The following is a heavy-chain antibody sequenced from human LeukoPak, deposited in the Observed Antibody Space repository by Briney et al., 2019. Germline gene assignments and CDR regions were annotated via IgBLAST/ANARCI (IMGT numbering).Heavy chain of an antibody. CDR1: GFTFSSYS. D-gene: IGHD3-16*01. Sequence: PGGSLRLSCAASGFTFSSYSMNWVRQAPGKGLEWVSSISTSSSYIYSAGSVKGRFTISRDNAKSSLYLQMNSLRAEDTAVYYCVRDTFSPDAFDIWGQGTMVTVSS. CDR2: ISTSSSYI. V-gene: IGHV3-21*01. CDR3: VRDTFSPDAFDI. J-gene: IGHJ3*02.